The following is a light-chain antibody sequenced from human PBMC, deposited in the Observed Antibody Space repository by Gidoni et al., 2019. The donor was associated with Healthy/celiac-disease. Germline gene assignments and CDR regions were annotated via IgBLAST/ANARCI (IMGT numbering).Light chain of an antibody. CDR2: CAS. CDR1: QSVLYSSNNKNY. V-gene: IGKV4-1*01. Sequence: DIVMTQSPAALAVSLGERATINCKSSQSVLYSSNNKNYLPGYPQKPGQPPKLLIYCASTRESGVPDRFSGSGSGTDFTLTSSSLQAEDVAVYYCQQYYSTPRALTFGGGTKVEIK. J-gene: IGKJ4*01. CDR3: QQYYSTPRALT.